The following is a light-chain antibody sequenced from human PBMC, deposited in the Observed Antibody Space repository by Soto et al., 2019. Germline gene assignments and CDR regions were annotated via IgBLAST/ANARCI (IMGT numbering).Light chain of an antibody. CDR2: KAS. CDR3: LQHNSYPWT. V-gene: IGKV1-5*03. Sequence: DIQMTQSPSTLSASVGDRVTITCRASQSISSWLAWYQQKPGKAPKLLIYKASSLESGVPSRFSGSGSGTEFTLTISSLQPEDFATYYCLQHNSYPWTFGQGTKVEIK. J-gene: IGKJ1*01. CDR1: QSISSW.